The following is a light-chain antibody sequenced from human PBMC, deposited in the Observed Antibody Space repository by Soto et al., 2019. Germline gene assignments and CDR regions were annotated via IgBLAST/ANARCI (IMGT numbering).Light chain of an antibody. CDR2: KAS. CDR3: LQHNSYPWT. V-gene: IGKV1-5*03. Sequence: DIQMTQSPSTLSASVGDRVTITCRASQSISSWLAWYQQKPGKAPKLLIYKASSLESGVPSRFSGSGSGTEFTLTISSLQPEDFATYYCLQHNSYPWTFGQGTKVEIK. J-gene: IGKJ1*01. CDR1: QSISSW.